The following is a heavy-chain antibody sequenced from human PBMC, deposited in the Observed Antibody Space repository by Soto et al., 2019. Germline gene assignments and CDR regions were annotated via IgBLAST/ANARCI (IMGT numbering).Heavy chain of an antibody. CDR2: ISGSGGST. D-gene: IGHD3-3*01. Sequence: GGSLRLSCSASGFTFGTYAMSWVRQAPGKGLEWVSAISGSGGSTYYADSVKGRFTISRDNSENILYLQMNSLRAEDTAVYYCAKRPIYYYYYMDVWGKGTTVTVSS. J-gene: IGHJ6*03. CDR3: AKRPIYYYYYMDV. V-gene: IGHV3-23*01. CDR1: GFTFGTYA.